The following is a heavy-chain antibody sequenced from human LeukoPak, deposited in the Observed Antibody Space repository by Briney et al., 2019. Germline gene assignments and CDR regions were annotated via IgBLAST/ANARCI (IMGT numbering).Heavy chain of an antibody. CDR1: GFTFSSCG. CDR3: ARVRPGSNYVDFDY. V-gene: IGHV3-33*05. J-gene: IGHJ4*02. Sequence: PGGSLRLSCAASGFTFSSCGMHWVRQAPGKGLEWVAVISYDGSNKYYAGSVKGRFTISRDNSKSTLYLQMNSLRAEDTAVYYCARVRPGSNYVDFDYWGQGTLVTVSP. D-gene: IGHD4-11*01. CDR2: ISYDGSNK.